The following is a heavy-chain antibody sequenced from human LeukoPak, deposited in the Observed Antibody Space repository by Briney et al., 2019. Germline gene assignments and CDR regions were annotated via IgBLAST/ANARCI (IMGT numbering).Heavy chain of an antibody. Sequence: SETLSLTRTVSGGSISSSSYYWGWIRQPPGKGLEWIGSIYHSGSSYYNPSLKSRVTISVDTSKNQFSLKLSSVTAADTAVYYCARHSSYYGNFDYWGQGTLVTVSS. CDR1: GGSISSSSYY. CDR2: IYHSGSS. V-gene: IGHV4-39*01. J-gene: IGHJ4*02. D-gene: IGHD3-10*01. CDR3: ARHSSYYGNFDY.